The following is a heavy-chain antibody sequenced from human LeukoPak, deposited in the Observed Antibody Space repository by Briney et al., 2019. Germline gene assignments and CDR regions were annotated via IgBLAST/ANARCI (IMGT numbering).Heavy chain of an antibody. CDR1: GYTFTSYY. CDR2: INPSGGST. CDR3: ARSIRSSTGSRAFDY. D-gene: IGHD3-10*01. J-gene: IGHJ4*02. Sequence: ASVKVSCKASGYTFTSYYMHWVRQAPGQGLEWMGIINPSGGSTSYAQKFQGRVTMTRDTSTSTVYMELSSLRSEDTAVYYCARSIRSSTGSRAFDYWGQGTLVTVSS. V-gene: IGHV1-46*01.